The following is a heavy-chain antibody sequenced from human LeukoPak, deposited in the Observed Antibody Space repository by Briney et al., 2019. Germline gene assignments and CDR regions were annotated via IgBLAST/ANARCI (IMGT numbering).Heavy chain of an antibody. Sequence: SVKVSCKASGGTFSSYAISWVRQAPGQGLEWMGGIFPIFGTANYAQKFQGRVTITANKSTSTAYMELRSLRSDDTAVYYCARSWFNWNYDYYYMDVWGKGTTVTVSS. D-gene: IGHD1-20*01. CDR1: GGTFSSYA. CDR3: ARSWFNWNYDYYYMDV. CDR2: IFPIFGTA. J-gene: IGHJ6*03. V-gene: IGHV1-69*06.